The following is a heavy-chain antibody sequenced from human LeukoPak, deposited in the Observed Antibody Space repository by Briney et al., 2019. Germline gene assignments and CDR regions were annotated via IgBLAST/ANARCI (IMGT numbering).Heavy chain of an antibody. D-gene: IGHD1-26*01. V-gene: IGHV1-24*01. CDR3: ATGGIYSLLDY. J-gene: IGHJ4*02. Sequence: ASVTVSCTVSGHTLTDLSTHWVRQTPGGGLEWMGGLDPEDGETIYAQKFQGRVTMTEDTSTDTAYMELSSLRSEATAVYSCATGGIYSLLDYWGQGTLVTVSS. CDR2: LDPEDGET. CDR1: GHTLTDLS.